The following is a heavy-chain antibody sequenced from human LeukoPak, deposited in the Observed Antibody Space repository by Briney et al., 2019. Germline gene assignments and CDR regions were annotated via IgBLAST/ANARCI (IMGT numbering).Heavy chain of an antibody. CDR2: IIPIFGTA. Sequence: EASVKVSCKASGGTFSSYAISWVRQAPGQGLEWMGGIIPIFGTANYAQKFQGRVTITADESTSTAYMELSSLRSEDTAVYYCARLSALDGAIFGVVITQDPFDYWGQGTLVTVSS. J-gene: IGHJ4*02. D-gene: IGHD3-3*01. V-gene: IGHV1-69*01. CDR1: GGTFSSYA. CDR3: ARLSALDGAIFGVVITQDPFDY.